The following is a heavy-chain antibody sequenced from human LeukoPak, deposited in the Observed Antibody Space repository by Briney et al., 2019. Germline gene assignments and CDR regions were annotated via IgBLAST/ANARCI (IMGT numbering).Heavy chain of an antibody. CDR2: ISGSGGST. J-gene: IGHJ4*02. D-gene: IGHD2-2*01. V-gene: IGHV3-23*01. Sequence: PGRSLRLSCAASGFTFSSYAMHWVRQAPGKGLEWVSAISGSGGSTYYADSVKGRFTISRDNSKNTLYLQMNSLRAEDTAVYYCAKLRVLVVPAATDYWGQGTLVTVSS. CDR3: AKLRVLVVPAATDY. CDR1: GFTFSSYA.